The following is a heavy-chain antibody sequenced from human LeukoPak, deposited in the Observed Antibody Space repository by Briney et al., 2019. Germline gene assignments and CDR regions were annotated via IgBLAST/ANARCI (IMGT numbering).Heavy chain of an antibody. Sequence: PSETLSLTCTVSGGSISSYYWSWIRQPPGKGLEWIGYIYYSGSTNYNPSLKSRVTISVDTSKNQFSLKLSSVTAADTAVYYCARDCSSASCYGMGFDPWGQGTLVTVSS. J-gene: IGHJ5*02. V-gene: IGHV4-59*01. CDR3: ARDCSSASCYGMGFDP. CDR1: GGSISSYY. D-gene: IGHD2-2*01. CDR2: IYYSGST.